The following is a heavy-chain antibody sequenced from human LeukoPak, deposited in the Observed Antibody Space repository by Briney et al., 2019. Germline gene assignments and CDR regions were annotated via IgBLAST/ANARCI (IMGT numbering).Heavy chain of an antibody. CDR1: GGSFSGYY. Sequence: SETLSLTCAVSGGSFSGYYWGLIRQPPGKGLEWIGSIYYSGSTYYNPSLKSRVTISVDTSKNQFSLKLSSVTAADTAVYYCARLTVTTGPDYFDYWGQGTLVTVSS. J-gene: IGHJ4*02. CDR2: IYYSGST. D-gene: IGHD4-17*01. CDR3: ARLTVTTGPDYFDY. V-gene: IGHV4-39*01.